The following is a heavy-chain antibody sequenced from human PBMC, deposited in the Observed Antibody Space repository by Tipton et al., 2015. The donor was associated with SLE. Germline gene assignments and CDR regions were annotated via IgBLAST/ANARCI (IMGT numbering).Heavy chain of an antibody. J-gene: IGHJ6*02. CDR2: INHSGST. CDR3: ARDMGYYDYVWGSYRHYGMDV. Sequence: LRLSCAVYGGSFSGYYWSWIRQSPGKGLEWIGEINHSGSTNYNPSLKSRVTISVDTSKNQFSLKLSSVTAADTAVYYCARDMGYYDYVWGSYRHYGMDVWGQGTTVTVSS. D-gene: IGHD3-16*02. V-gene: IGHV4-34*01. CDR1: GGSFSGYY.